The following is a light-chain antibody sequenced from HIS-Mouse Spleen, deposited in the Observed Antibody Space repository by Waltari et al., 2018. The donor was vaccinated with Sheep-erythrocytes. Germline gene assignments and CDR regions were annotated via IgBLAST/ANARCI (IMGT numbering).Light chain of an antibody. CDR3: CSYAGSSTPWV. CDR1: SSDVGSDNL. Sequence: QSALTQPASVSGSPGQSSTISCTGTSSDVGSDNLVPWYQQHPGKAPKLMIYDGTKRPPWVSIRFSVSKSGNTASLTISGLQAEDEADYYCCSYAGSSTPWVFGGGTKLTVL. CDR2: DGT. J-gene: IGLJ3*02. V-gene: IGLV2-23*01.